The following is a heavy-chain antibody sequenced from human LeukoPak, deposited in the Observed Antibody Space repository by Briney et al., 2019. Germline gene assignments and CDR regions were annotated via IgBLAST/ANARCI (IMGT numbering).Heavy chain of an antibody. V-gene: IGHV4-34*01. J-gene: IGHJ4*02. CDR2: INHSGST. D-gene: IGHD6-19*01. CDR3: ASNLGSSGWYYFDY. Sequence: SSETLSLTCAVYGGSFSGYYWSWIRQPPGKGLEWIGEINHSGSTNYNPSLKSRVTISVDTSKNQFSLKLSSVTAADTAVYYCASNLGSSGWYYFDYWGQGTLVTVSS. CDR1: GGSFSGYY.